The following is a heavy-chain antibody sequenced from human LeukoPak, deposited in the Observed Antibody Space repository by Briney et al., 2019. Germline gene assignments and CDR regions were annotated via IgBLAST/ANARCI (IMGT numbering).Heavy chain of an antibody. CDR2: INHGGST. Sequence: ASQTLSLTCAVSGGSISSGGYSWSWIRQPPGKGLEWIGEINHGGSTNYNPSLKSRVTISVDTSKNQFSLKLSSVTAADTAVYYCARRRYYYDSSGYFDYWGQGTLVTVSS. D-gene: IGHD3-22*01. CDR3: ARRRYYYDSSGYFDY. J-gene: IGHJ4*02. V-gene: IGHV4-30-2*01. CDR1: GGSISSGGYS.